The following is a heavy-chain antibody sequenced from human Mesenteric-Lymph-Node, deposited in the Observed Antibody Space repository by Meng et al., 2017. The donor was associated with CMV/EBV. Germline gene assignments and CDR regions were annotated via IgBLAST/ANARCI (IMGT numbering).Heavy chain of an antibody. V-gene: IGHV3-48*03. J-gene: IGHJ4*02. CDR3: ARVSPITAMVTADYFDY. Sequence: GESLKISCAASGFTFSSYEMNWVRQAPGKGLEWVSYISSSGSTIYYADSVKGRFTISRDNAKNSLYLKMNSLRAEDTAVYYCARVSPITAMVTADYFDYWGQGTLVTVSS. CDR2: ISSSGSTI. D-gene: IGHD5-18*01. CDR1: GFTFSSYE.